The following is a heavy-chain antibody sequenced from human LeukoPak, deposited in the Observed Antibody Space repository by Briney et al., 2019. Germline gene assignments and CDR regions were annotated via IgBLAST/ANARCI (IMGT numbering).Heavy chain of an antibody. CDR3: AKDRLGLAYYGSGYMDV. Sequence: GGSLRLSCAASGFTFSSYAMSWVRQAPGKGLEWVSAISGSGGSTYYADSVKGRFTIPRDNSKNTLYLQMNSLRAEDTAVYYCAKDRLGLAYYGSGYMDVWGKGTTVTVSS. J-gene: IGHJ6*03. D-gene: IGHD3-10*01. CDR1: GFTFSSYA. CDR2: ISGSGGST. V-gene: IGHV3-23*01.